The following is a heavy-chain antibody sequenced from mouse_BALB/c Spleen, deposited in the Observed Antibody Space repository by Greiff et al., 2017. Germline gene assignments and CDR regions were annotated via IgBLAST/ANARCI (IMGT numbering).Heavy chain of an antibody. CDR1: GYTFTSYT. CDR3: ARGGNLAY. CDR2: INPSSGYT. D-gene: IGHD2-1*01. J-gene: IGHJ3*01. Sequence: VQLQQSAAELARPGASVKMSCKASGYTFTSYTMHWVKQRPGQGLEWIGYINPSSGYTEYNQKFKDKTTLTAHKSSSTAYMQLSSLTSEDSAVYYCARGGNLAYWGQGTLVTVSA. V-gene: IGHV1-4*02.